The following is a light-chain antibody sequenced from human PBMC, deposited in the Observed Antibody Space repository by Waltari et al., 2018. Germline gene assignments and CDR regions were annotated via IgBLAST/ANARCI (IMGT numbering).Light chain of an antibody. V-gene: IGKV1-5*03. CDR2: KAS. CDR3: QHYSIYPYT. CDR1: QSISGW. J-gene: IGKJ2*01. Sequence: DIQMTQYPSTPSASVGDRVTITCRASQSISGWLAWYQQKPGKAPNLLIYKASTLQSGVPSRFSGSGSGTEFTLTISSLQPDDFATYYCQHYSIYPYTFGQGTKVDIK.